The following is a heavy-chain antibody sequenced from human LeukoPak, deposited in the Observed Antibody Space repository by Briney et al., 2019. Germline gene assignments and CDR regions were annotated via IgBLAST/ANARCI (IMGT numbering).Heavy chain of an antibody. CDR2: ISYDGSNK. CDR3: AKEVDTAPHLIYYMDV. V-gene: IGHV3-30*18. D-gene: IGHD5-18*01. CDR1: GFTFSSNG. J-gene: IGHJ6*03. Sequence: QPGGSLRLSCAASGFTFSSNGMHWVRQAPGKGLEWVAVISYDGSNKYYADSVKGRFTISRDNSKNTLYLQMNSLRAEDTAVYYCAKEVDTAPHLIYYMDVWGKGTTVTVSS.